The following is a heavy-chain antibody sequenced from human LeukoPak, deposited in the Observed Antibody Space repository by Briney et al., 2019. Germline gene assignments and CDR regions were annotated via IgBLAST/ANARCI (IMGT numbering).Heavy chain of an antibody. CDR3: AREEDRYCSSTSCYTPLASYYMDV. CDR1: GGTFSSYA. CDR2: IIPIFGTA. Sequence: ASVKVSCKASGGTFSSYAISWVRQAPGQGLEWMGGIIPIFGTANYAQKFQGRATITADESTSTAYMELSSLRSEDTAVYYCAREEDRYCSSTSCYTPLASYYMDVWGKGTTVTVSS. V-gene: IGHV1-69*13. J-gene: IGHJ6*03. D-gene: IGHD2-2*02.